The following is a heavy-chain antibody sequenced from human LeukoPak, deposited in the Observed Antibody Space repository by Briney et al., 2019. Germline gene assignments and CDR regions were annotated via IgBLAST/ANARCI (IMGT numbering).Heavy chain of an antibody. CDR1: GGSISSSSYY. J-gene: IGHJ4*02. CDR3: ARARPGGYYESSGYFPY. CDR2: IYYSGST. V-gene: IGHV4-39*01. Sequence: PSETLSLTRTVSGGSISSSSYYWGGIRHPPGKGLEWIGCIYYSGSTYYNPSLKSRVTISVDTPKNQSSLKLSSVPAADTAVYYCARARPGGYYESSGYFPYWGQGTLVTV. D-gene: IGHD3-22*01.